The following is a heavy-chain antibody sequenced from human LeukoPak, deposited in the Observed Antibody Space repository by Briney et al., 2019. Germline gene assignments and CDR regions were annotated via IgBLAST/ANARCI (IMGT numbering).Heavy chain of an antibody. D-gene: IGHD5-18*01. J-gene: IGHJ4*02. V-gene: IGHV3-30*18. CDR1: GFTFNSYG. CDR3: AKGDRGYSYGPDY. CDR2: ISYDGSNK. Sequence: PGGSLRLSCAASGFTFNSYGMHWVRQAPGKGLEWVAVISYDGSNKYYADSVKGRFTISRDNSKNTLYLQMNSLRAEDTAVYYCAKGDRGYSYGPDYWGQGTLVTVSS.